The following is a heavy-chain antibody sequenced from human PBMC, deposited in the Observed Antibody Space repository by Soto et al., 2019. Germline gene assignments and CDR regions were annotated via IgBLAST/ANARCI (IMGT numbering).Heavy chain of an antibody. CDR3: ARGLRSWYGEGWYYGMDI. J-gene: IGHJ6*02. V-gene: IGHV4-34*01. CDR2: INHSGST. Sequence: SETLSLTCAVYGGSFSGYYWSWIRQPPGKGLEWIGEINHSGSTNYNPSLKSRVTISVDTSKNQFSLKLSSVTAADTAVYYCARGLRSWYGEGWYYGMDIWGQGTTVTVSS. D-gene: IGHD6-13*01. CDR1: GGSFSGYY.